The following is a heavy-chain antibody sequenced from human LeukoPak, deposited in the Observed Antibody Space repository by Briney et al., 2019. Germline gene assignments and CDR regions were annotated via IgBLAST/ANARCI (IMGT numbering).Heavy chain of an antibody. CDR2: ISAYNGNT. Sequence: ASVKVSCKVSGYTFTSYGISWVRQAPGQGLEWMRWISAYNGNTNYAQKLQGRVTMTTDTSTSTAYMELRSLRSDDTAVYYCARAHIVLMVYANRRPYYFDYWGQGTLVTVSS. J-gene: IGHJ4*02. CDR1: GYTFTSYG. V-gene: IGHV1-18*01. CDR3: ARAHIVLMVYANRRPYYFDY. D-gene: IGHD2-8*01.